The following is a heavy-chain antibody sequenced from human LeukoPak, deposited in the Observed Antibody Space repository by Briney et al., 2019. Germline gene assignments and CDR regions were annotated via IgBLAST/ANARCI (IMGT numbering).Heavy chain of an antibody. CDR2: IWYDGSNK. Sequence: PGGSLRLSCAASGFTFSSYGMHWVRQAPGKGLEWVAVIWYDGSNKYYADSVKGRSTISRDNSKNTLYLQMNSLRAEDTAVYYCARCGGGTGTTWGGYYYYYMDVWGKGTTVTVSS. J-gene: IGHJ6*03. D-gene: IGHD1-7*01. V-gene: IGHV3-33*01. CDR3: ARCGGGTGTTWGGYYYYYMDV. CDR1: GFTFSSYG.